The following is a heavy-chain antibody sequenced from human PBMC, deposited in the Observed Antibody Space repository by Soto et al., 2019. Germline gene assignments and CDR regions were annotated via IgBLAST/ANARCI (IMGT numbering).Heavy chain of an antibody. CDR3: ARDRRPEYSSSWYDAFAI. V-gene: IGHV1-18*01. CDR1: GYTFTSYG. Sequence: QVQLVQSGAEVKKPGASVKVSCKASGYTFTSYGISWVRQATGQGLEWMGWISAYNGNTNYAQKLQGRVTMTTDTSTSTAYMELRSLRSDDTAVYYCARDRRPEYSSSWYDAFAIWGQGTMVTVSS. CDR2: ISAYNGNT. J-gene: IGHJ3*02. D-gene: IGHD6-13*01.